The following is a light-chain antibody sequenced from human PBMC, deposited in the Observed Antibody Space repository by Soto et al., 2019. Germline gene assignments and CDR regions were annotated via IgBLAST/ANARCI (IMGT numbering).Light chain of an antibody. CDR2: EVS. CDR3: SSYTSSSTLLYV. V-gene: IGLV2-14*01. Sequence: QSALTQPASVSGSPGQSITISRTGTSSDVGGYNYVSWYQQHPGKAPKLMIYEVSNRPSGASNRFSGSKSGNTASLTISGLQAEDEAHYYCSSYTSSSTLLYVFGTGTKVTVL. CDR1: SSDVGGYNY. J-gene: IGLJ1*01.